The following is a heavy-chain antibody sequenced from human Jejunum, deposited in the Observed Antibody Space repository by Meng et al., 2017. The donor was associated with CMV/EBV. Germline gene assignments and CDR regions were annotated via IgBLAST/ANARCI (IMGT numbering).Heavy chain of an antibody. V-gene: IGHV3-66*01. Sequence: VPLVGSVEGLLQPGKSLRLSWAGSGFSVSSNYMRWVRQAPGKGLEWVTLIYSGGNTFYADSVKGRFTISRDNSKNVLYLQMNSVRAEDTALYHCVRNLGYTYGLVSWGQGTLVTVSS. J-gene: IGHJ5*02. CDR1: GFSVSSNY. CDR3: VRNLGYTYGLVS. D-gene: IGHD5-18*01. CDR2: IYSGGNT.